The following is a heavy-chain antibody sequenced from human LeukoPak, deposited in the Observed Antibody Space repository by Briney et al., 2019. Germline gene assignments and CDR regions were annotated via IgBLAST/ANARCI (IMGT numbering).Heavy chain of an antibody. V-gene: IGHV1-69*13. CDR1: GGTFSSYA. J-gene: IGHJ4*02. CDR3: ARGWIVATIFSYFDH. D-gene: IGHD5-12*01. CDR2: IIPIFGTA. Sequence: GASVKVSCKASGGTFSSYAISWVRQAPGQGLEWMGGIIPIFGTANYAQKFQGRVTITADESTSTAYMELSSLRSEDTAVYYCARGWIVATIFSYFDHWGQGTLVTVSS.